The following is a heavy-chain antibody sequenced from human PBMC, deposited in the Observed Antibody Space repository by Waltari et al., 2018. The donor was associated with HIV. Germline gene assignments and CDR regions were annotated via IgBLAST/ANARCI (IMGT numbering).Heavy chain of an antibody. CDR1: GFTFSNYW. D-gene: IGHD5-12*01. V-gene: IGHV3-7*01. Sequence: EVQLVESGGDLVQPGGSLRLSCAASGFTFSNYWMTWVRLAPGKGLGWCVNRKPDGGETYDGEFVKGRFTIPRDNAKNSLFLHMNRLGVEDPALYYCGSHRFSGYDRYFYYYYGMDVWGQGTTVTVSS. CDR3: GSHRFSGYDRYFYYYYGMDV. CDR2: RKPDGGET. J-gene: IGHJ6*02.